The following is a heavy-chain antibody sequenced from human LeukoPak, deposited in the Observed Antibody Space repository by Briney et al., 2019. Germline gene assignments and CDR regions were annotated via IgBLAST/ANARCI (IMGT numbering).Heavy chain of an antibody. CDR3: VKDVAGSYAFDY. CDR2: INDNGGRT. V-gene: IGHV3-64D*09. CDR1: GFTFSRYA. J-gene: IGHJ4*02. Sequence: GGSLRLSCSASGFTFSRYAMHWVRQAPGKGLEYVSGINDNGGRTHYGDSVKGRFSISRDNSKNTLHLQMITLRAEDTALYYCVKDVAGSYAFDYWGQGILVTVAS. D-gene: IGHD1-26*01.